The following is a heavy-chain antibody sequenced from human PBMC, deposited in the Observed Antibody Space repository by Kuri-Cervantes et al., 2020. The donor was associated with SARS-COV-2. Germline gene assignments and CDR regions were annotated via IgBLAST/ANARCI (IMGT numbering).Heavy chain of an antibody. CDR2: IDQSGGT. D-gene: IGHD2/OR15-2a*01. CDR3: ARSGFLAADAMDV. V-gene: IGHV4-30-2*01. J-gene: IGHJ6*02. CDR1: GGSISIGRYS. Sequence: SETLSLTCAVTGGSISIGRYSWNWIRQPPGKGLEWIGYIDQSGGTYYNPPLNSRGSISVDTSRTQFSLKVTSVTAADTAVYYCARSGFLAADAMDVWGQGTTVTVSS.